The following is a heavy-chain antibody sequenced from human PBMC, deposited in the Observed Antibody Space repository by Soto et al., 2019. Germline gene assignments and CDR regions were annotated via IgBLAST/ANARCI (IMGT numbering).Heavy chain of an antibody. Sequence: QVQLQESGPGLVKPSQTLSLTCTVSGGSISSGGYYWSWIRQHPGKGLEWIGYIYYSGSTYYNPSLTSRVTISVDTSKNQFSLKLSSVTAADTAVYYCAREGDSSSPLRYYGMDVWGQGTTVTVSS. D-gene: IGHD2-21*02. CDR1: GGSISSGGYY. J-gene: IGHJ6*02. CDR3: AREGDSSSPLRYYGMDV. CDR2: IYYSGST. V-gene: IGHV4-31*03.